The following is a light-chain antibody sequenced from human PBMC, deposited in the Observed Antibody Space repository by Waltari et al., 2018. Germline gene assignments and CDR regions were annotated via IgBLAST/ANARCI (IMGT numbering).Light chain of an antibody. J-gene: IGLJ3*02. CDR2: GND. CDR3: ATWDDSLNWV. Sequence: QSALTQPPSVSGTPGQRVTISCSGSYSNIGSRAVTWYQQLPGTAPKLLLYGNDHRPSGVPDRFSGSKSGTSASLAISGLQSEDEADYYCATWDDSLNWVFGGGTKLTVL. V-gene: IGLV1-44*01. CDR1: YSNIGSRA.